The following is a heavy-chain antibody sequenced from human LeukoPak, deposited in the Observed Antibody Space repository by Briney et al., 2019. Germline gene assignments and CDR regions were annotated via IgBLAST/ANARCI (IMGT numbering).Heavy chain of an antibody. D-gene: IGHD4-17*01. CDR1: GGSFSAYY. J-gene: IGHJ6*02. V-gene: IGHV3-11*05. Sequence: LSLTCAVYGGSFSAYYWSWVRQAPGKGLEWVSYISSSSTYTNYADSVKGRFTISRDNAKNSLYLQMGSLRAEDTAVYYCARELGDYETPITVMDVWGQGTTVTVSS. CDR3: ARELGDYETPITVMDV. CDR2: ISSSSTYT.